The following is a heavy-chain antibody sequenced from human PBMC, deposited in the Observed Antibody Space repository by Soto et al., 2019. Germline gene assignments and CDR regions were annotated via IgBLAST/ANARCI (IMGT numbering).Heavy chain of an antibody. CDR1: GFTFSSDS. J-gene: IGHJ4*02. Sequence: GGSLRLSCAASGFTFSSDSMNWVRQAPGKGLEWVSSISSSSGYIYYADSVKGRFTISRDNAKNSLYLQMNSLRAEDTAVYYCAKERVSRPQSKAPSDYWGQGT. CDR3: AKERVSRPQSKAPSDY. CDR2: ISSSSGYI. V-gene: IGHV3-21*01. D-gene: IGHD2-8*01.